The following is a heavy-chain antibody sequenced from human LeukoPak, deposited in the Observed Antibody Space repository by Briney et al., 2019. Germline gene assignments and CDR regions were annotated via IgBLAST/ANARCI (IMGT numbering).Heavy chain of an antibody. D-gene: IGHD1-26*01. Sequence: PGGSLRLSCVASGFTFSSYAMHWVRQAPGKGLEWVAVIRYDGSNKKYADSVKGRFTISRDNSKNTLYLQMSSLSPEDTAVYYCAKRGSLWDLDYWGQGTLVTVSS. J-gene: IGHJ4*02. CDR2: IRYDGSNK. V-gene: IGHV3-33*06. CDR3: AKRGSLWDLDY. CDR1: GFTFSSYA.